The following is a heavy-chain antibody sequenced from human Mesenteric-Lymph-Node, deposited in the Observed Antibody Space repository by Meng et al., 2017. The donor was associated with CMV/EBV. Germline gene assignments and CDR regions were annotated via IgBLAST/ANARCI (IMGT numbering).Heavy chain of an antibody. Sequence: SFAISWVRQAPGQGLKWMGGIIPIYGTVKNAQECQGRVTITADESTSTAYMELSSLRSEDTAVYYCARGGTSYDILTGSPAPNWLDPWGQGTLVTVSS. CDR2: IIPIYGTV. CDR1: SFA. CDR3: ARGGTSYDILTGSPAPNWLDP. J-gene: IGHJ5*02. D-gene: IGHD3-9*01. V-gene: IGHV1-69*01.